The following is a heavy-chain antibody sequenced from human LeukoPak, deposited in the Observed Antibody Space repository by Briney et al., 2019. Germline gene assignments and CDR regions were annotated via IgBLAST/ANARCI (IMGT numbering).Heavy chain of an antibody. V-gene: IGHV3-21*01. CDR3: ARMKEVIAATQDGFDI. J-gene: IGHJ3*02. D-gene: IGHD2-15*01. CDR2: ISSSSSYI. CDR1: GFTFSSYS. Sequence: GGSLRLSCAASGFTFSSYSMNWVRQAPGKGLEWVSSISSSSSYIYYADSVKGRFTISSDNAKNSLYLQMNSLRAEDTAVYYCARMKEVIAATQDGFDIWGQGTMVTVSS.